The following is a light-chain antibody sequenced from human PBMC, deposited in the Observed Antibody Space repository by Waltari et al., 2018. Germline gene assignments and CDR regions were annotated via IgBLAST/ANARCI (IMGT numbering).Light chain of an antibody. CDR3: QQYSDDWT. V-gene: IGKV1-5*03. J-gene: IGKJ1*01. CDR2: RAS. Sequence: DIQMTQSPSTLSASVGDTVSITCRASQSINRWLAWYQQKPGKAPNRLIYRASTLESGVPSRFSGRESGAEFTLTISSLQPDDFATYYCQQYSDDWTFGQGTKVEIK. CDR1: QSINRW.